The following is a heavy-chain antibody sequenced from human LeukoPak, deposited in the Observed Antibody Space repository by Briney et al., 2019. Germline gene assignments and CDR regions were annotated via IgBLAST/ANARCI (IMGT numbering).Heavy chain of an antibody. CDR3: AGGIAAAGDLDC. CDR1: GYTFTNYY. V-gene: IGHV1-2*02. Sequence: ASVKVSCKASGYTFTNYYINWVRQATGQGLEWMGWVNPNSGGTNYAQKFQGRVTMTRDTSISTAYMELSRLRSDDTAVYYCAGGIAAAGDLDCWGQGTLVTVSS. CDR2: VNPNSGGT. J-gene: IGHJ4*02. D-gene: IGHD6-13*01.